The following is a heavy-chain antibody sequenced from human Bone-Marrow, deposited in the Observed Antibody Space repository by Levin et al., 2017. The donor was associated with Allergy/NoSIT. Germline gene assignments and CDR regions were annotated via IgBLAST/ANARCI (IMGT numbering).Heavy chain of an antibody. CDR3: ARVAGYSYGYGSNAFDI. Sequence: PSETLSLTCAVSGGSISSSNWWSWVRQPPGKGLEWIGEIYHSGSTNYNPSLKSRVTISVDKSKNQFSLKLSSVTAADTAVYYCARVAGYSYGYGSNAFDIWGQGTMVTVSS. J-gene: IGHJ3*02. CDR1: GGSISSSNW. D-gene: IGHD5-18*01. CDR2: IYHSGST. V-gene: IGHV4-4*02.